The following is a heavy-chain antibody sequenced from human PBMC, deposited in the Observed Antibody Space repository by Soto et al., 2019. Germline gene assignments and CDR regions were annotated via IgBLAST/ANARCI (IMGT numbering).Heavy chain of an antibody. CDR3: ARGPHRAFWSGQPPFDDY. CDR2: IYYSGTT. D-gene: IGHD3-3*01. J-gene: IGHJ4*02. Sequence: SLIMSLPSTVSGCNIINVYGRCILQPKGKGLEWIGYIYYSGTTNYNPSLKSRVTISIDTSKNQFSLKVSSVTAADTAVYYCARGPHRAFWSGQPPFDDYWGQATLVSDS. V-gene: IGHV4-59*01. CDR1: GCNIINVY.